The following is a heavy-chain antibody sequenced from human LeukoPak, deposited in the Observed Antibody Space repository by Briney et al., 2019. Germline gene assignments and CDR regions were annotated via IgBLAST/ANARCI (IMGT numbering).Heavy chain of an antibody. Sequence: PGGSLRLSCAAPGFTFSSYAMSWVRQAPGKGLEWVSAISGSGGSTYYADSVKGRFTISRDNSKNTLYLQMNSLRAEDTAVYYCAKDVAATVTTFLFDCWGQGTLVTVSS. D-gene: IGHD4-17*01. V-gene: IGHV3-23*01. CDR2: ISGSGGST. CDR3: AKDVAATVTTFLFDC. CDR1: GFTFSSYA. J-gene: IGHJ4*02.